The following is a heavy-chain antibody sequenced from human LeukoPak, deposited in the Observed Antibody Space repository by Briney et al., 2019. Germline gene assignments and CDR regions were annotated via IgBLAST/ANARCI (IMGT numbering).Heavy chain of an antibody. D-gene: IGHD3-10*01. V-gene: IGHV4-59*08. CDR2: MSYSGNI. CDR3: ARRGAYYGSGSYYPFDC. CDR1: GGSVSGYY. J-gene: IGHJ4*02. Sequence: SETLSLTCTVSGGSVSGYYCNWIRQPPGKGLEWIGYMSYSGNINYNPSLKSRVTISVDTSKNQFSLKLSSVTAADTAVYYCARRGAYYGSGSYYPFDCWGQGTLVTVSS.